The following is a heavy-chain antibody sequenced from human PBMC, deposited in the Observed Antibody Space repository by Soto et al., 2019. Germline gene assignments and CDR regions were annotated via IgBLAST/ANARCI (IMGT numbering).Heavy chain of an antibody. V-gene: IGHV1-3*01. J-gene: IGHJ4*02. CDR3: TSDNKGLADY. CDR1: GYTSTNYA. Sequence: QVQLEQSGAEVKEPGASVKVSCQASGYTSTNYAVHWVRQAPGQGRQWIGWINVGNGNTKSSQKFQGRVTFSRDTSASTAYMEVSSLTSEDTAVYYCTSDNKGLADYWGQGTLVTVSS. CDR2: INVGNGNT.